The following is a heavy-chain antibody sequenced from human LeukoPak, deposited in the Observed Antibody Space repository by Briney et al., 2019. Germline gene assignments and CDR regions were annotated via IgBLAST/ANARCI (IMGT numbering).Heavy chain of an antibody. CDR2: INTNTGNP. V-gene: IGHV7-4-1*02. D-gene: IGHD4-17*01. CDR1: GYTFTSYA. J-gene: IGHJ4*02. CDR3: ARSPVRLVTRLRRDIDY. Sequence: GASVKVSCKASGYTFTSYAMNWVRQAPGQGLEWMGWINTNTGNPTYAQGFTGRFVFSLDTSVSTAYLQISSLKAEDTAVYYCARSPVRLVTRLRRDIDYWGQGTLVTVSS.